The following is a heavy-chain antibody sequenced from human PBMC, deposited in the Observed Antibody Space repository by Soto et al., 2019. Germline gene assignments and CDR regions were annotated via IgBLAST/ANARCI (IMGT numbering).Heavy chain of an antibody. CDR3: RFLEWSVPYYYSTLDV. J-gene: IGHJ6*02. D-gene: IGHD3-3*01. CDR2: IKTKSDGAPM. Sequence: KSGGSLRLSCVVSGFTFNDAWLSWVRQAPGKGLEWVGRIKTKSDGAPMDHGASAKGRFTISRDESTNTLYLHINGLKTEDTAVYYCRFLEWSVPYYYSTLDVWGQGTPVTVSS. CDR1: GFTFNDAW. V-gene: IGHV3-15*01.